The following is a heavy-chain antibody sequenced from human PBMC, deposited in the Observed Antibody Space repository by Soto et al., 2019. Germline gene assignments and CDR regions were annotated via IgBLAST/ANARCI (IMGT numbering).Heavy chain of an antibody. CDR3: AREQFLFETGITLDY. V-gene: IGHV3-7*01. Sequence: EVQLVESGGGLVQPGGSLRLSCAASGFTFSSYWMSWVRQAPGKGLEWVANIKQDGSEKYYVDSVKGRFTISRDNAKNSLYLQMNSLRAEDTAVYYCAREQFLFETGITLDYWGQGTLVTVSS. J-gene: IGHJ4*02. D-gene: IGHD3-9*01. CDR2: IKQDGSEK. CDR1: GFTFSSYW.